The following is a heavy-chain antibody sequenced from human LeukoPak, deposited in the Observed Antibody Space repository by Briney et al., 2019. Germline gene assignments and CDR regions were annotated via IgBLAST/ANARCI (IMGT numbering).Heavy chain of an antibody. CDR1: GFTFNSYG. D-gene: IGHD3-22*01. Sequence: GGSLRLSCAASGFTFNSYGMHWVRQAPGKGLEWVAVIWYDGSNKYYADSVKGRFTISRDNSKNTLYLQMNSLRAEDTAVYYCARGEDYYDSSGYYFDYWGQGTLVTVSS. J-gene: IGHJ4*02. V-gene: IGHV3-33*01. CDR2: IWYDGSNK. CDR3: ARGEDYYDSSGYYFDY.